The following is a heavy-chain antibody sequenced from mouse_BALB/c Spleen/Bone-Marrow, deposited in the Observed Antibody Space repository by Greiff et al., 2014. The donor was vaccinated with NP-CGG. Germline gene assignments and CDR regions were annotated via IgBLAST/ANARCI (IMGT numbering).Heavy chain of an antibody. CDR2: ISDGGSYT. V-gene: IGHV5-4*02. J-gene: IGHJ4*01. D-gene: IGHD2-14*01. CDR1: GFTFSDYY. CDR3: ARDRGVQGYAMDY. Sequence: DVHLVESGGGLVKPGGSLKLSCAASGFTFSDYYMYWVRQTPEKRLEWVATISDGGSYTYYPDSVKGRFTISRDIAKNNLNLQMSSLKSEDTAMYYCARDRGVQGYAMDYWGQGTSVTVSS.